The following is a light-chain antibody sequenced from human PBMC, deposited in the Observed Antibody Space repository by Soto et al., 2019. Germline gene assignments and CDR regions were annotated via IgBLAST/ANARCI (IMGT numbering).Light chain of an antibody. J-gene: IGLJ3*02. V-gene: IGLV2-8*01. CDR3: SSHAGNNNWGV. CDR2: EVS. Sequence: QSALTQPPSASGSPGQSVTISCTGTSSDIGGYNFVSRYQQHPGKAPKLMIYEVSKRPSGVPDRFSGSKSGNTASLTVSGLQGEDEAAYYCSSHAGNNNWGVFGGGTKVTVL. CDR1: SSDIGGYNF.